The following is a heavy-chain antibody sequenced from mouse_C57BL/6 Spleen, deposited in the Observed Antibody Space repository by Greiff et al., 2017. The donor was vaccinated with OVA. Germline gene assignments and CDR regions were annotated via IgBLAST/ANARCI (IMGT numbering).Heavy chain of an antibody. CDR1: GFNIKDYY. CDR2: IDPEDGDT. D-gene: IGHD1-1*01. Sequence: VQLQQSGAELVRPGASVKLSCTASGFNIKDYYMHWVKQRPEQGLGWIGRIDPEDGDTEYAPKFQGKATRTADTSSNTAYLQLSSLTSEDTAVYYCTTTVVADPFDYWGQGTTLTVSS. J-gene: IGHJ2*01. V-gene: IGHV14-1*01. CDR3: TTTVVADPFDY.